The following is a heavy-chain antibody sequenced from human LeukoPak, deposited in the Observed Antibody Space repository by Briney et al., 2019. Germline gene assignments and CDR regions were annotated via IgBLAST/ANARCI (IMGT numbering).Heavy chain of an antibody. CDR1: GFTFSSYA. CDR3: ARDGGRMSADYYFDN. J-gene: IGHJ4*02. Sequence: PGRSLRLSCAASGFTFSSYAMHWVRQAPGKGLEWVAVISYDGRDKYHADSVKGRFTISRDNSKNTLYLQMNSLRAEDTAVYYCARDGGRMSADYYFDNWGQGTLVTVSS. V-gene: IGHV3-30*04. CDR2: ISYDGRDK. D-gene: IGHD3-16*01.